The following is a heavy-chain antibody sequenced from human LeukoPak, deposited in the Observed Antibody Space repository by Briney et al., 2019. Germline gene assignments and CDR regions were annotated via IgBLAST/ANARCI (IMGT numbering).Heavy chain of an antibody. CDR2: IYYSGRT. CDR1: GGSISSYS. D-gene: IGHD3-22*01. Sequence: PSETLSLTCTVSGGSISSYSWSWIRQPPGKGLEWMGYIYYSGRTNYNPSLKSRVTISVDTSKNQFSLRLSSVTAADTAVYYCARWTYYYDSSGYSYWDFDHWGQGTLVTVSS. V-gene: IGHV4-59*01. J-gene: IGHJ4*02. CDR3: ARWTYYYDSSGYSYWDFDH.